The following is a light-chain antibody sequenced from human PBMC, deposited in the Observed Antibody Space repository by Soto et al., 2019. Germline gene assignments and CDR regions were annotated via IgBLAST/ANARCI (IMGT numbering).Light chain of an antibody. CDR2: EVV. CDR1: SSDVGGYNY. Sequence: QSVLTQPASVSGSPGQSITISCTGTSSDVGGYNYVSWYQQHPGKAPKLMIYEVVNRPSGVSNRFSGSKSGNTASLTISGLQAEDEADYYCCSYISSITRVFGGGTKVTAL. CDR3: CSYISSITRV. V-gene: IGLV2-14*01. J-gene: IGLJ2*01.